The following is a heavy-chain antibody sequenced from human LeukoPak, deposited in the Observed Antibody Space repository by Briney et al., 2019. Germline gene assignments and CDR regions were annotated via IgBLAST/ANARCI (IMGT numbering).Heavy chain of an antibody. V-gene: IGHV1-18*01. D-gene: IGHD3-16*01. CDR3: ARVGLPPPRSDY. CDR2: ISAYNGNT. J-gene: IGHJ4*02. CDR1: GYTFTSYG. Sequence: ASVKVSCKASGYTFTSYGIGWVRQAPGQGLDWMGWISAYNGNTNYAQKLQGRVTMTTDTSTSTAYMELRSLRSDDTAVYYCARVGLPPPRSDYWGQGTLVTVSS.